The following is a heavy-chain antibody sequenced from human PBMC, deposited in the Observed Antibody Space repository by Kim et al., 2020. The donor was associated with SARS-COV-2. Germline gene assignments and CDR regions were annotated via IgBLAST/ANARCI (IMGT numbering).Heavy chain of an antibody. V-gene: IGHV4-39*01. CDR2: IYYSGST. J-gene: IGHJ6*02. Sequence: SETLSLTCTVSGGSISSSSYYWGWIRQPPGKGLEWIGSIYYSGSTYYNPSLKSRVTISVDTSKNQFSLKLSSVTAADTAVYYCARHPDGMDVWGQGTTVTVSS. CDR3: ARHPDGMDV. CDR1: GGSISSSSYY.